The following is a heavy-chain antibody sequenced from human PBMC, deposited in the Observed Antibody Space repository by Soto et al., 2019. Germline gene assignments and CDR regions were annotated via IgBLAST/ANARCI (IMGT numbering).Heavy chain of an antibody. Sequence: QVQLVQSGAEVKKPGDSVRVSCKASGYTFTSHGIGWVRHAPGQGLEWMGWISANNGNTKYAQKVQGRVTMTTDASTSTAYMELRSLRSDDAAVYYCARDGYFDHWGQGTLVTVSS. CDR2: ISANNGNT. J-gene: IGHJ4*02. V-gene: IGHV1-18*01. CDR1: GYTFTSHG. CDR3: ARDGYFDH.